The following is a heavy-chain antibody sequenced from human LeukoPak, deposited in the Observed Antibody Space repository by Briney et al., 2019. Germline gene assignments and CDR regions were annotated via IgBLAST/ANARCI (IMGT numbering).Heavy chain of an antibody. V-gene: IGHV3-23*01. CDR3: AKDPRRSGSFPDYYGMDV. J-gene: IGHJ6*02. CDR1: GFTFSSYA. Sequence: GGSLRLSCAASGFTFSSYAMSWVRQAPGKGLEWVSAISGTGGNTYYADSVKGRFTISRDNSKNTLYLQMNSLRAEDAAVYYCAKDPRRSGSFPDYYGMDVWGQGTTVTVSS. D-gene: IGHD3-10*01. CDR2: ISGTGGNT.